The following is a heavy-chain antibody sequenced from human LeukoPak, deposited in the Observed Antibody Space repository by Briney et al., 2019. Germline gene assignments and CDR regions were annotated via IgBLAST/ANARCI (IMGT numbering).Heavy chain of an antibody. D-gene: IGHD1-26*01. CDR3: ARQLVGSTTPDY. CDR2: IKHRGNT. V-gene: IGHV4-34*01. CDR1: GGSFSNYY. J-gene: IGHJ4*02. Sequence: SETLSLTCAVYGGSFSNYYWSWIRQPPGKGLEWLGEIKHRGNTNYNPSLKGRVTISVDTSKNQFSLKLNSVTAADTAVYYCARQLVGSTTPDYWGQGILVTVSS.